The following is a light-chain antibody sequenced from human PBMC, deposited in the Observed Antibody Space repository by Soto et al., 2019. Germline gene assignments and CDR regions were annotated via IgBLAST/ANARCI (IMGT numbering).Light chain of an antibody. CDR1: QTISSW. J-gene: IGKJ4*01. Sequence: DIQITQSPSTLSASVGDRVTITCRASQTISSWLAWYQQKPGKAPNLLIYAASSLQSGVPSRFSGSGSGTHFTLTISNLQPEDFATYYCQHTYSTPHTFGGGTKVDIK. V-gene: IGKV1-39*01. CDR2: AAS. CDR3: QHTYSTPHT.